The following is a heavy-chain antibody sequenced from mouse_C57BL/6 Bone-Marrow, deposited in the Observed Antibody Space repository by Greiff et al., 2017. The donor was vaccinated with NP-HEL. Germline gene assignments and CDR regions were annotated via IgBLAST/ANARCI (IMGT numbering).Heavy chain of an antibody. J-gene: IGHJ3*01. V-gene: IGHV5-16*01. CDR3: ARADDWFAY. Sequence: DVKLVESEGGLVQPGSSMKLSCTASGFTFSDYYMAWVRQVPEKGLEWVANINYDGSSTYYLDSLKSRFIISRDNAKNILYLQMSSLKSEDTATYYCARADDWFAYWGQGTLVTVSA. CDR1: GFTFSDYY. CDR2: INYDGSST.